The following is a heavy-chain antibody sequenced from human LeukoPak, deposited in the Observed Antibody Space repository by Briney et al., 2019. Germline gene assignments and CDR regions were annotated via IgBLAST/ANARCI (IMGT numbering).Heavy chain of an antibody. CDR2: ISSSSSYT. J-gene: IGHJ6*04. D-gene: IGHD5-18*01. CDR1: GFTFSNYY. CDR3: ARDLVDTAMVFNYYGMDI. V-gene: IGHV3-11*06. Sequence: PGGSLRLSCAASGFTFSNYYMSWIRQAPGKGLEWVSYISSSSSYTNYADSVKGRFTISRDNAKNSLYLQMNSLRAEDTVVYYCARDLVDTAMVFNYYGMDIWGKGATVTVSS.